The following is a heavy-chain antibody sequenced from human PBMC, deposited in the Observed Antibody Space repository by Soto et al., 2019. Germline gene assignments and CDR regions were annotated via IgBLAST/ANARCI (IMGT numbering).Heavy chain of an antibody. J-gene: IGHJ4*02. V-gene: IGHV1-18*01. CDR2: VSTYNGNT. Sequence: QVQLVQSGPEVKMPGASVNVSCTASGSTFTSYGINLVRQAPGQGFEWMGRVSTYNGNTKYAQKFQGRVTMTTDTSTTTFYMHLSSLRSDDTAVYYCARERGLTASTLFGYWGQGTVVTVS. D-gene: IGHD3-10*02. CDR1: GSTFTSYG. CDR3: ARERGLTASTLFGY.